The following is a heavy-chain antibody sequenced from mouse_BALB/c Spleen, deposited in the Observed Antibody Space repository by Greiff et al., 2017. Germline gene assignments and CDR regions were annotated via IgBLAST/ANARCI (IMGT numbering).Heavy chain of an antibody. J-gene: IGHJ2*01. V-gene: IGHV1S81*02. D-gene: IGHD1-2*01. Sequence: QVQLQQPGADLVKPGASVKLSCKASGYTFTSYWMHWVKQRPGQGLEWIGEINPSNGRTNYNEKFKSKATLTVDKSSSTAYMQLSSLTSEDSAFYYCAREGITTAPFDDWGQGTTLTVSS. CDR3: AREGITTAPFDD. CDR1: GYTFTSYW. CDR2: INPSNGRT.